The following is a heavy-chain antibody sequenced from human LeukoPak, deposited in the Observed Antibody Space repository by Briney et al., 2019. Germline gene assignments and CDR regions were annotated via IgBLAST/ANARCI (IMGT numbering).Heavy chain of an antibody. V-gene: IGHV3-23*01. D-gene: IGHD2-21*01. CDR1: GFTFSDYA. Sequence: QTGGSLRLSCAASGFTFSDYALSWVRQTPGKGLEWVSAISASGGSTYYADSVKGRLTISRDNSNNALYLQMNSLRAEDTALYFCAKDRERQIPLHTFDIWGQGTMVTVSS. J-gene: IGHJ3*02. CDR3: AKDRERQIPLHTFDI. CDR2: ISASGGST.